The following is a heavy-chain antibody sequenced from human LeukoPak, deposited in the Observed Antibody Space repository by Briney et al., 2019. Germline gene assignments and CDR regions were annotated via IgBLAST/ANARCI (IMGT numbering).Heavy chain of an antibody. D-gene: IGHD2-8*01. V-gene: IGHV4-39*01. Sequence: SETLSLTCTVSGGSISSSSYYWGWIRQPPGKGLEWIGSIYYSGSTYYNPSLKSRVTISVDTSKNQFSLKLSSVTAADTAVYYCASIMVYAVYYWGQGTLVTVSS. CDR2: IYYSGST. J-gene: IGHJ4*02. CDR3: ASIMVYAVYY. CDR1: GGSISSSSYY.